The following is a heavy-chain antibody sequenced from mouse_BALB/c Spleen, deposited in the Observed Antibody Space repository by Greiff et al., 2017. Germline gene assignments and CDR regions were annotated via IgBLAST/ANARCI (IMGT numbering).Heavy chain of an antibody. CDR2: ISCYNGAT. V-gene: IGHV1S34*01. CDR1: GYSFTGYY. J-gene: IGHJ4*01. CDR3: AVGYGYDYAMDY. Sequence: LVKPGASVKISCKASGYSFTGYYMHWVKQSHGKSLEWIGYISCYNGATSYNQKFKGKATFTVDTSSSTAYMQFNSLTSEDSAVYCCAVGYGYDYAMDYWGQGTSVTVSS. D-gene: IGHD1-2*01.